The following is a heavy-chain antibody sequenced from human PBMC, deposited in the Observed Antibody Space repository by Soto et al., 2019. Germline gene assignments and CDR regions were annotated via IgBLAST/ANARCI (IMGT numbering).Heavy chain of an antibody. CDR3: ARGYYKECYDGVSYFFYNHEMDV. CDR2: INPRSGGT. CDR1: GYTFSDYH. Sequence: ASVKVSCKASGYTFSDYHIYWVRQAPGQGLQWLGRINPRSGGTSTAQKFQGWVTMTRDTSISTVYMELTRLRSDDTAVYYCARGYYKECYDGVSYFFYNHEMDVWLQRTTATVSS. V-gene: IGHV1-2*04. D-gene: IGHD3-10*01. J-gene: IGHJ6*02.